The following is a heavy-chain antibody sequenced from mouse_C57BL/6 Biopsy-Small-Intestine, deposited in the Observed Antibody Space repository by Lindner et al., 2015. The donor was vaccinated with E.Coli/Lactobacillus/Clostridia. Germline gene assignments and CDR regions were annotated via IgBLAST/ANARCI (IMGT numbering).Heavy chain of an antibody. D-gene: IGHD1-1*01. CDR2: INPRNGGT. V-gene: IGHV1S29*02. CDR3: ARAIIGSSITY. Sequence: SVKVSCKASGYSFIDYYIHWVRQAPGQGLEWMGRINPRNGGTDYSQKFQGRVTMTRDTSISTAYMELSRLKSDDTAVYYCARAIIGSSITYWGQGPLVTVSS. J-gene: IGHJ4*01. CDR1: GYSFIDYY.